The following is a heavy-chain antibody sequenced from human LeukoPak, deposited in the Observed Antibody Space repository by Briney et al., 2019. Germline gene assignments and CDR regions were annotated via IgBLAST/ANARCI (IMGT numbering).Heavy chain of an antibody. CDR3: ARHIYDFWSGYYTRPDY. CDR1: GGSISSSSYY. CDR2: IYYSGST. J-gene: IGHJ4*02. Sequence: SETLSLTCTVSGGSISSSSYYWGWIRQPPGKGLEWIGSIYYSGSTYYNPSLKSRVTISVDTSKNQFSLKLSSVTAADTAVYYCARHIYDFWSGYYTRPDYWSQGTLVTVSS. D-gene: IGHD3-3*01. V-gene: IGHV4-39*01.